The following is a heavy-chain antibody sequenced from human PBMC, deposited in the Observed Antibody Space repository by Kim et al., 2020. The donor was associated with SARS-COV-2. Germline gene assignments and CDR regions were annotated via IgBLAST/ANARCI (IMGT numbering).Heavy chain of an antibody. CDR1: GGSISVNYY. Sequence: SETLSLTCTVSGGSISVNYYWGWIRQSPLKGLEWIGSIYYTGSVYYNPSLRSRVTISVDTSENQFSLKLTSVTAADTAVYYCARRGGSPPAGSYNYFDP. J-gene: IGHJ5*02. CDR3: ARRGGSPPAGSYNYFDP. V-gene: IGHV4-39*01. CDR2: IYYTGSV. D-gene: IGHD2-2*01.